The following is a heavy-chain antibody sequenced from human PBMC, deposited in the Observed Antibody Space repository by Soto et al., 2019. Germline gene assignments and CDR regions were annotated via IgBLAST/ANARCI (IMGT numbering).Heavy chain of an antibody. V-gene: IGHV4-39*01. Sequence: SETLSLTCSVSGDSITTNVYYWGWIRQPPGKGLQWIGNVYWTGSTFSHPSLTSRVFISVDTSKNEFSLRLTSVTAADTAVYYCARSHYTYGLLIDYWGQGPLVTVSS. J-gene: IGHJ4*02. CDR2: VYWTGST. D-gene: IGHD5-18*01. CDR3: ARSHYTYGLLIDY. CDR1: GDSITTNVYY.